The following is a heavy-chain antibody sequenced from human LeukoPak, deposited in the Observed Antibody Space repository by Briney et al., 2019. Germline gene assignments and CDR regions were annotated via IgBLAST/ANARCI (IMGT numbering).Heavy chain of an antibody. V-gene: IGHV4-39*01. J-gene: IGHJ4*02. CDR3: ARHERPVAGPDY. Sequence: PSETLSLTCTVSGGSISSSSYYWGWIRQPPGKGLEWIGSIYYSGSTYYNPSLKSRVTISVDTSKNQLSLKLSSVTAADTAVYYCARHERPVAGPDYWGQGTLVTVSS. CDR2: IYYSGST. D-gene: IGHD6-19*01. CDR1: GGSISSSSYY.